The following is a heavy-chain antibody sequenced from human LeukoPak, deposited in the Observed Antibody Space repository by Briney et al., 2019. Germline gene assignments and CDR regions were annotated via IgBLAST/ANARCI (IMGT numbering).Heavy chain of an antibody. CDR2: ISGSGGST. Sequence: GGSLRLSCGASGFTFSNYAMSWVRQAPGKGLEWVSSISGSGGSTYYADSVKGRFTISRDNSKNTLYLQMNSLRAEDTAVYYCASEVDYYDSSGYQGNVWGKGTTVTVSS. D-gene: IGHD3-22*01. J-gene: IGHJ6*04. CDR3: ASEVDYYDSSGYQGNV. V-gene: IGHV3-23*01. CDR1: GFTFSNYA.